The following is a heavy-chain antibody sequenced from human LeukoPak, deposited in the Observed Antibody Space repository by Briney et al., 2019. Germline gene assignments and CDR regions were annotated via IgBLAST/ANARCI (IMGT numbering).Heavy chain of an antibody. CDR3: ARAPRYDLYVPD. CDR1: GGPIISSSYY. D-gene: IGHD3-3*01. V-gene: IGHV4-39*06. J-gene: IGHJ4*02. CDR2: IYHRGRT. Sequence: SGTLPLPCPFLGGPIISSSYYAAGTRKRPGMGRMGLGYIYHRGRTHYNPSLNSRVNISVDRSKNQLPLKLSSVTAAETGVYYCARAPRYDLYVPDWGQGTLVTVSS.